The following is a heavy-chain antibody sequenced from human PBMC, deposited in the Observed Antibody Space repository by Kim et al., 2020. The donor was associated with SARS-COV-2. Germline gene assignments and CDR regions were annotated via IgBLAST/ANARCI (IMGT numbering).Heavy chain of an antibody. Sequence: NPALKSRVSISVNPSKNQFSLKLSSVTAADTAVYYCVTSYSSGWLYYFDFWGQGTLVTVSS. J-gene: IGHJ4*02. V-gene: IGHV4-39*07. D-gene: IGHD6-19*01. CDR3: VTSYSSGWLYYFDF.